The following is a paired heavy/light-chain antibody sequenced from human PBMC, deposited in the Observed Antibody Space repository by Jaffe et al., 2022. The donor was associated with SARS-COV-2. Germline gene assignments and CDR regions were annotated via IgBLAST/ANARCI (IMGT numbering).Light chain of an antibody. CDR2: DVS. Sequence: QSALTQPASVSGSPGQSITISCTGTSNDVGGYNYVSWYQQHPGKAPKLMIYDVSNRPSGVSNRFSGSKSGSTASLTISGLQAEDEADYYCSSYTSSTTLLFGGGTKLTVL. CDR3: SSYTSSTTLL. V-gene: IGLV2-14*01. J-gene: IGLJ2*01. CDR1: SNDVGGYNY.
Heavy chain of an antibody. V-gene: IGHV3-23*01. CDR1: GFIFSTYA. Sequence: EVQLLESGGGLVQPGGSLRLSCAASGFIFSTYAMSWVRQAPGKGLEWVSGISGSGGSTIYADSVKGRFTVSRDQSKNTLYLQMNSPRAEDTAVYYCARGRRPDYYYYYAMDVWGQGTTVTVS. CDR2: ISGSGGST. CDR3: ARGRRPDYYYYYAMDV. D-gene: IGHD2-2*01. J-gene: IGHJ6*02.